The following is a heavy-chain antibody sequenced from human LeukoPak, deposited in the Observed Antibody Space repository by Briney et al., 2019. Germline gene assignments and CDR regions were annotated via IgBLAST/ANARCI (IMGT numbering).Heavy chain of an antibody. J-gene: IGHJ5*02. Sequence: PGGSLRLSCVASEFIFSDYWMSLVRQAPGKGLEWVANIKQGGREEKYVSSVKGRFAISRDDAKSTLYLQMDSLSGDDTAVYYCARDNGGWFDTWGRGTLVTVSS. V-gene: IGHV3-7*03. D-gene: IGHD3-10*01. CDR2: IKQGGREE. CDR1: EFIFSDYW. CDR3: ARDNGGWFDT.